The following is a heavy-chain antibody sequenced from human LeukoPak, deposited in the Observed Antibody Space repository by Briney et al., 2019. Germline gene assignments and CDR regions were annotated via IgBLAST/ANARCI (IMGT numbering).Heavy chain of an antibody. J-gene: IGHJ4*02. CDR3: AKDGVVDY. CDR2: ISYDGSSK. V-gene: IGHV3-30*18. CDR1: GFTFSSYG. Sequence: GGSLRLSCAASGFTFSSYGMHWVRQAPGKGLEWVAVISYDGSSKYYADSVKGRFTISRDNSKNTLYLRMNSLRAEDTAVYYCAKDGVVDYWGQGTLVTVSS.